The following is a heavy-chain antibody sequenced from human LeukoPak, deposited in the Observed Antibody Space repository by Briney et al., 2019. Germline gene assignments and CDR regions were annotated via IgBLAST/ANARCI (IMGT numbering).Heavy chain of an antibody. CDR3: AREFETAFDI. Sequence: GGSLRLSCAASGFTFSHYWMTWVRQAPGKGLEWVSYISSSSSTIYYADSVKGRLTISRDNAKNSLYLQMNSLRAEDTAVYYCAREFETAFDIWGQGTMVTVSS. J-gene: IGHJ3*02. D-gene: IGHD3-9*01. V-gene: IGHV3-48*01. CDR1: GFTFSHYW. CDR2: ISSSSSTI.